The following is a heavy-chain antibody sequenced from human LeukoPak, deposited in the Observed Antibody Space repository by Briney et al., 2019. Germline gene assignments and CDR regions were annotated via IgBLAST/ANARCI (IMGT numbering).Heavy chain of an antibody. CDR3: ARGENPLYFHIAIIDY. Sequence: SETLSLTCTVSGYSISSGYYWGWIRQPPGKGLEWIGSINHVGSTYYNPSLKSRVTMSVDTSKNQFSLKHSSVAAADTAMYYCARGENPLYFHIAIIDYWGQGTLVTVFS. J-gene: IGHJ4*02. D-gene: IGHD2/OR15-2a*01. CDR1: GYSISSGYY. CDR2: INHVGST. V-gene: IGHV4-38-2*02.